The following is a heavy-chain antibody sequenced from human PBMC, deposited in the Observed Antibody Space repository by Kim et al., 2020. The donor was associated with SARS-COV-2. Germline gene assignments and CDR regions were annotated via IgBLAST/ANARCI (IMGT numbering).Heavy chain of an antibody. V-gene: IGHV4-59*08. CDR2: IYYSGST. Sequence: SETLSLTCTVSGGSISSYYWSWIRQPPGKGLEWIWYIYYSGSTNYNPSLKSRVTISVDTSKNQFSLKLSSVTAADTAVYYCARHRAGEEPSLFQHWGQGTLVTVSS. J-gene: IGHJ1*01. CDR3: ARHRAGEEPSLFQH. D-gene: IGHD1-26*01. CDR1: GGSISSYY.